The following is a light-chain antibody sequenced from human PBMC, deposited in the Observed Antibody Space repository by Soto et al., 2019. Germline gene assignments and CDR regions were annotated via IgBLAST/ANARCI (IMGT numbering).Light chain of an antibody. J-gene: IGKJ3*01. Sequence: EIVLTQSPATLSMSIGERATLPCRASQSIGSYLAWYQHKLGQPPRLLIYDASNRATGIPVRFSGSGSGTDFTLTISSLEPEDFAVYYCQQRSNGTPFIFCPGTKVDI. V-gene: IGKV3-11*01. CDR3: QQRSNGTPFI. CDR2: DAS. CDR1: QSIGSY.